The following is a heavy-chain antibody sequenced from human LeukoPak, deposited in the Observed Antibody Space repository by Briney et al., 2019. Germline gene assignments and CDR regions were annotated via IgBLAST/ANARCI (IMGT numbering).Heavy chain of an antibody. CDR1: GFTFSTSW. D-gene: IGHD2-2*02. Sequence: GGSLRLSCAASGFTFSTSWMTWVRQAPGKRPEWVANIKKDGSEKYYVDSVKGRFTISRDNAKNTLYLQMNSLRAEDTAVYYCARVGRCSSSSCYTLDYWGQGSLVIVSS. V-gene: IGHV3-7*02. J-gene: IGHJ4*02. CDR2: IKKDGSEK. CDR3: ARVGRCSSSSCYTLDY.